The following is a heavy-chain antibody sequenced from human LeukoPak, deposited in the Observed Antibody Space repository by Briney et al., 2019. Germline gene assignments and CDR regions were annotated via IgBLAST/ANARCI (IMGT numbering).Heavy chain of an antibody. V-gene: IGHV4-4*02. CDR1: GGSISSSNW. D-gene: IGHD2-15*01. CDR3: ARQEYCSGGSCYTWFNP. J-gene: IGHJ5*02. Sequence: SETLSLTCAVSGGSISSSNWWSWVRQPPGKGLEWIGEIYHSGSTNYNPSLKSRVTISADKSISTAYLQWSSLKASDTAMYYCARQEYCSGGSCYTWFNPWDQGTLVTVSS. CDR2: IYHSGST.